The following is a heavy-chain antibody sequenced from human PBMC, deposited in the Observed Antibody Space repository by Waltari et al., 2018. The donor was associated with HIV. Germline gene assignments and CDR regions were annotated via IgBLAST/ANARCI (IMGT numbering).Heavy chain of an antibody. D-gene: IGHD3-10*01. CDR1: GFSVSSYW. CDR3: SRDTFGEYDY. Sequence: EVQLVQSGGGLIKHGGSLRLSCAASGFSVSSYWMHWVRQTPGKGLVWVSRINIDGSRIDYADSVRGRFTISRDSAKNTLSLQMNSLTEEDTAVYYCSRDTFGEYDYWGQGTLVTVSS. CDR2: INIDGSRI. V-gene: IGHV3-74*01. J-gene: IGHJ4*02.